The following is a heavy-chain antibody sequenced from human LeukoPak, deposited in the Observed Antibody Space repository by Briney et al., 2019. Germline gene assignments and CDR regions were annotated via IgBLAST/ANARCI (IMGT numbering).Heavy chain of an antibody. CDR1: GASIGSFY. CDR2: IFYSGST. J-gene: IGHJ3*01. D-gene: IGHD6-19*01. CDR3: TKYAWGWLDV. Sequence: SETLSLTCTVSGASIGSFYWSWLRQSPGKGLELIGYIFYSGSTLYNPSLESRVTISVDTSKNQFSLRLRSVTAADTAVYYCTKYAWGWLDVWGQGTMVTVSS. V-gene: IGHV4-59*12.